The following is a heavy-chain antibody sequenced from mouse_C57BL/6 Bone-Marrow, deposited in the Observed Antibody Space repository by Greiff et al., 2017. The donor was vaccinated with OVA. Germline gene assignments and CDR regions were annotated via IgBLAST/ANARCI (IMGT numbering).Heavy chain of an antibody. CDR1: GYTFTDYY. CDR3: ARSGYYGSSPYFDV. V-gene: IGHV1-26*01. D-gene: IGHD1-1*01. Sequence: EVQLQQSGPELVKPGASVKISCKASGYTFTDYYMNWVKQSHGKSLEWIGDINPNNGGTSYNQKFKGKATLTVDKSSSTAYMELRSLTSEDSAVYYCARSGYYGSSPYFDVWGTGTTVTVSS. CDR2: INPNNGGT. J-gene: IGHJ1*03.